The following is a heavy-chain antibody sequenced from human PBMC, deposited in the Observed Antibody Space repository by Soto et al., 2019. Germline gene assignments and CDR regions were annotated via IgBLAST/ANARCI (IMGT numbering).Heavy chain of an antibody. D-gene: IGHD3-22*01. Sequence: QLQLQESGPGLVKPSETLSLTCTVSGGSISTSSYYWGWIRQPPGKGLEWIGSIYYSGSTYYNPSLKSRVTISVDTSKNQFSLKLSSVAAADTAVYYCARDYDSSGDYWGQGTLVTVSS. CDR2: IYYSGST. CDR1: GGSISTSSYY. J-gene: IGHJ4*02. CDR3: ARDYDSSGDY. V-gene: IGHV4-39*01.